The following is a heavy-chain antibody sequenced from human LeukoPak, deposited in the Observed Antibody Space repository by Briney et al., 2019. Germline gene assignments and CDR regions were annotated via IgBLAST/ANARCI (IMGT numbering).Heavy chain of an antibody. J-gene: IGHJ5*02. Sequence: SETLSLTCTVSGGSIISYYWNWIRQPPGKVLEWIGYIYYSGSTYYNPSLKSRVTIPVDTSKNQFSLKLSSVTAADTAVYYCAREARSGYEGFWSDPWGQGTVVTVSS. V-gene: IGHV4-59*12. CDR1: GGSIISYY. D-gene: IGHD5-12*01. CDR2: IYYSGST. CDR3: AREARSGYEGFWSDP.